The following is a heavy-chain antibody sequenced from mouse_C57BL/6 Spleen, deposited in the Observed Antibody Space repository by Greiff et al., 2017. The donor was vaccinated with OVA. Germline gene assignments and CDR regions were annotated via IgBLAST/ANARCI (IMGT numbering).Heavy chain of an antibody. CDR2: IIYDGSST. D-gene: IGHD2-3*01. V-gene: IGHV5-16*01. CDR1: GFTFSDYY. Sequence: EVQVVESEGGLVQPGSSMKLSCTASGFTFSDYYMAWVRQVPEKGLEWVANIIYDGSSTYYLDSLTSRFIISSDNAQNLLYLQMSSLKSEDTATYYCARDRRDIYDGPGNYYYYAMDYWGQGTSVTVSS. CDR3: ARDRRDIYDGPGNYYYYAMDY. J-gene: IGHJ4*01.